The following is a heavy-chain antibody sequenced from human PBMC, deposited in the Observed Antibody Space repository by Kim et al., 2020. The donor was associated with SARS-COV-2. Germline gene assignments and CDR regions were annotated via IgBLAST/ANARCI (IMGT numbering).Heavy chain of an antibody. CDR3: ARGWGMYSSSWYPKLGYYYGMDV. D-gene: IGHD6-13*01. J-gene: IGHJ6*02. Sequence: SETLSLTCAVYGGSFSGYYWSWIRQPPGKGLEWIGEINHSGSTNYNPSLKSRVTISVDTSKNQFSLKLSSVTAADTAVYYCARGWGMYSSSWYPKLGYYYGMDVWGQGTTVTVSS. CDR1: GGSFSGYY. CDR2: INHSGST. V-gene: IGHV4-34*01.